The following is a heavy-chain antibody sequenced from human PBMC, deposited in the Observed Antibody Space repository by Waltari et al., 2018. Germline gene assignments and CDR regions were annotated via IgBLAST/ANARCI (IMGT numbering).Heavy chain of an antibody. V-gene: IGHV1-2*02. J-gene: IGHJ3*02. CDR1: GDTFTGYY. CDR2: INPNSGDT. CDR3: ARRGTPAGAFDI. D-gene: IGHD1-26*01. Sequence: QEQLEQSGAEVKKHGASVKVSCKAAGDTFTGYYMHWVRQAPGQGLEWMGWINPNSGDTNYAQKFQGRVTMTRDTSISTVYMELSRLRSDDTAVYYCARRGTPAGAFDIWGQGTMVTVSS.